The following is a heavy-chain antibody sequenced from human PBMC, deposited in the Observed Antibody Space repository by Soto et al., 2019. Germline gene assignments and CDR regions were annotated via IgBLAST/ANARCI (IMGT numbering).Heavy chain of an antibody. V-gene: IGHV3-53*02. J-gene: IGHJ4*02. Sequence: EVQLVETGGGLIQPGGSLRLSCAASGFTVSSNYMSWVRQAPGKGLEWVSVIYTGGSTYYPNSVKGRFTFSRDNSKNTLYLQMDSLRAEDTAVYYCARVTHSRHSFDCWGRGTLVTVSS. D-gene: IGHD6-6*01. CDR2: IYTGGST. CDR3: ARVTHSRHSFDC. CDR1: GFTVSSNY.